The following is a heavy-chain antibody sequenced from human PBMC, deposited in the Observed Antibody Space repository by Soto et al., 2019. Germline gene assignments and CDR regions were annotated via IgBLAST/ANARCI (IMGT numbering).Heavy chain of an antibody. J-gene: IGHJ4*02. CDR3: ARDFAYFDS. CDR1: GGSFKSGSYS. CDR2: VYHTGRT. Sequence: PSETLSLTCTVSGGSFKSGSYSWSWIRQPPGKGLEWIGYVYHTGRTSYNPSLKSQVSISMDTSKNQFSLNLDSVTAADTAVYFCARDFAYFDSWGQGTLVTVPQ. D-gene: IGHD3-3*01. V-gene: IGHV4-61*01.